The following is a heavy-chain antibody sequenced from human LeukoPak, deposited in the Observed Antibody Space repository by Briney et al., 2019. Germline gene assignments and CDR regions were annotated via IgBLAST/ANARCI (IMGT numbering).Heavy chain of an antibody. D-gene: IGHD6-13*01. V-gene: IGHV4-59*08. J-gene: IGHJ4*02. CDR3: ARHDEYSSSWYSPGYFDY. Sequence: SETLSLTCTVSGGSISSYYWSWIRQPPGKGLEWIGYIYYSGSTNYNPPLKSRVTISVDTSKNQFSLKLSSVTAADTAVYYCARHDEYSSSWYSPGYFDYWGQGTLVTVSS. CDR1: GGSISSYY. CDR2: IYYSGST.